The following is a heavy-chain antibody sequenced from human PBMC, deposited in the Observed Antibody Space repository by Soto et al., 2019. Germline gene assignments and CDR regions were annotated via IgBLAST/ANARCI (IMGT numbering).Heavy chain of an antibody. V-gene: IGHV2-70*04. CDR2: IDWDDDK. CDR3: ARTQSYCSSTSCYDYYYYYMDV. J-gene: IGHJ6*03. D-gene: IGHD2-2*01. Sequence: SGPKLVNPTQPLTLTCTFSGFSLRTSGMRVSWIRQPPGKALEWLARIDWDDDKYYSTSLKTRLTISKDTSKNQVVLTMTNMDPVDTATYYCARTQSYCSSTSCYDYYYYYMDVWGKGTTVTVSS. CDR1: GFSLRTSGMR.